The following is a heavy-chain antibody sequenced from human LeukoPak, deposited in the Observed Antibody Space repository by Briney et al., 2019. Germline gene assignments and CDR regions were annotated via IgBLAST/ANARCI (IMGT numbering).Heavy chain of an antibody. CDR2: IIPILGIA. Sequence: GSSVKVSCKASGGTFSSYAISWVRQAPGQGLEWMGRIIPILGIANYAQKFQGRVTITADKSTSTAYMELSSLRSDNTAVYYCARASSSWFAAYYYYMDVWGKGTTVTVSS. V-gene: IGHV1-69*04. CDR1: GGTFSSYA. D-gene: IGHD6-13*01. CDR3: ARASSSWFAAYYYYMDV. J-gene: IGHJ6*03.